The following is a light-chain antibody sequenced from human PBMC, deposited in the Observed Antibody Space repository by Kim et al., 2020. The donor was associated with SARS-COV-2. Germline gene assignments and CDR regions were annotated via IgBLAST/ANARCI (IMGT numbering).Light chain of an antibody. CDR2: DAS. V-gene: IGKV3D-20*01. J-gene: IGKJ4*01. Sequence: PGERAPLSRGASQSVSSRHLAWYQQKPGLAPRLLIYDASSRATGIPDRFSGSGSGTDFTLTISRLEPEDFAVYYCQHYDNSLTFGGGTKVDIK. CDR1: QSVSSRH. CDR3: QHYDNSLT.